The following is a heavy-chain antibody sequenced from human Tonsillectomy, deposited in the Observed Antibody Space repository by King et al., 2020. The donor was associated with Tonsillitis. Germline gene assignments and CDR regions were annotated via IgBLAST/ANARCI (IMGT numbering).Heavy chain of an antibody. CDR1: GYTFTGYY. D-gene: IGHD2-15*01. CDR3: ARDLAKYCSGGSCYLLLGY. CDR2: INPNSGGT. V-gene: IGHV1-2*02. Sequence: QLVQSGAEVKKPGASVKVSCKASGYTFTGYYMHWVRQAPGQGLAWMGWINPNSGGTNYAQKFQGRVTMTRDTSISTAYMELSRLRSDDTAVYYCARDLAKYCSGGSCYLLLGYWGQGALVTVSS. J-gene: IGHJ4*02.